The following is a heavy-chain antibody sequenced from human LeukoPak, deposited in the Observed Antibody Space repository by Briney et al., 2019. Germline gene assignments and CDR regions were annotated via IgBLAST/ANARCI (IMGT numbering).Heavy chain of an antibody. CDR1: GGSISSYY. Sequence: SETLSLTCTVSGGSISSYYWSWIRQPPGKGLEWIGYIYYSGSTNYNPSLKSRVTISVDTSKNQFSLKLSSVTAADTAVYYCARVFAAFCSSTSCYYNWFDPWGQGNLVTVSS. CDR3: ARVFAAFCSSTSCYYNWFDP. J-gene: IGHJ5*02. V-gene: IGHV4-59*01. CDR2: IYYSGST. D-gene: IGHD2-2*01.